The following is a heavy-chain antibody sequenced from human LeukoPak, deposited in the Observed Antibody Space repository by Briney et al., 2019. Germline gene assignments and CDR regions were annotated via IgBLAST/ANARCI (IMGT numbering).Heavy chain of an antibody. D-gene: IGHD3-22*01. V-gene: IGHV3-9*01. CDR3: AKDKQGGDYYDSSGSFDY. CDR2: ISWSSGSI. Sequence: GGSLRLTCAASGFTFSDYYMSWIRQAPGKGLEWVSGISWSSGSIGYADSVKGRFTISRDNAKNSLYLQMNSLRAEDTALYYCAKDKQGGDYYDSSGSFDYWGQGTLVTVSS. CDR1: GFTFSDYY. J-gene: IGHJ4*02.